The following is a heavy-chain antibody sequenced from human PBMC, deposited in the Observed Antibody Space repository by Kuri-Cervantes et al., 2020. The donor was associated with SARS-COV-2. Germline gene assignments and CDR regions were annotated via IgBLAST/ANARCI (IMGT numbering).Heavy chain of an antibody. CDR3: ARASVRGIIITYHSYGMDV. D-gene: IGHD3-10*01. V-gene: IGHV1-2*04. J-gene: IGHJ6*02. CDR1: GYTFTGYY. CDR2: INPNSGGT. Sequence: ASVKVSCKASGYTFTGYYMHWVRQAPGQGLEWMGWINPNSGGTNYAQKFQGWVTMTRDTSISTVYMELSRLRSDDTAVYYCARASVRGIIITYHSYGMDVWGQGTTVTAP.